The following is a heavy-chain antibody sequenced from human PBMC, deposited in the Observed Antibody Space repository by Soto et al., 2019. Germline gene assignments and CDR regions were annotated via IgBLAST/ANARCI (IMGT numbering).Heavy chain of an antibody. CDR3: ASGSGISKTNWFDP. V-gene: IGHV1-69*13. CDR1: GCTFSSYS. Sequence: GASVKVACKASGCTFSSYSISWVRQAPGQGLEWMGGIIPIFGTANYAQKFQGRVTITADESTSTAYMELSSLRSEDTAVYYCASGSGISKTNWFDPWGQGTLVTVSS. D-gene: IGHD3-3*02. J-gene: IGHJ5*02. CDR2: IIPIFGTA.